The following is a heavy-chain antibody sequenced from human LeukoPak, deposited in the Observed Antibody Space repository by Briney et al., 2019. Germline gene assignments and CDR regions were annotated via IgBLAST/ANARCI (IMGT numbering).Heavy chain of an antibody. D-gene: IGHD1-26*01. Sequence: PGGSLRLSCAASGSTLSSYAMSWVRQAPGKGLEWVSAISGSGGSTYYADSVKGRFTISRDNSKNTLYLQMNSLRAEDTAVYYCAKDQRRELPVPVDYWGQGTLVTVSS. V-gene: IGHV3-23*01. J-gene: IGHJ4*02. CDR1: GSTLSSYA. CDR2: ISGSGGST. CDR3: AKDQRRELPVPVDY.